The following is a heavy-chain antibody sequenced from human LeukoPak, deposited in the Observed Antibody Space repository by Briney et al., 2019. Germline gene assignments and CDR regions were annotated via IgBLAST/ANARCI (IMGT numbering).Heavy chain of an antibody. V-gene: IGHV4-31*03. J-gene: IGHJ6*03. D-gene: IGHD3-10*01. CDR1: GGSISSGGYY. Sequence: SETLSLTCTVSGGSISSGGYYWSWIRQHPGKGLEWIGYIYYSGSTYYNPSHKSRVTISVDTSKNQFSLKLSSVTAADTAVYYCASSNSGIAPDNENMDVWGKGTTVTVSS. CDR3: ASSNSGIAPDNENMDV. CDR2: IYYSGST.